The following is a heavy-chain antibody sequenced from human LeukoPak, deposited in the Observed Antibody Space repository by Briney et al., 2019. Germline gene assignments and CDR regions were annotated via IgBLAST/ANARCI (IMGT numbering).Heavy chain of an antibody. CDR1: GFTFSSYG. CDR2: ISYDGSNK. CDR3: AHSSSSEDYFDY. D-gene: IGHD6-6*01. V-gene: IGHV3-30*03. Sequence: GGSLRLSCAASGFTFSSYGMHWVRQAPGKGLEWVAVISYDGSNKYYADSVKGRFTISRDNSKNTLYLQMNSLRAEDTAVYYCAHSSSSEDYFDYWGQGTLVIVSS. J-gene: IGHJ4*02.